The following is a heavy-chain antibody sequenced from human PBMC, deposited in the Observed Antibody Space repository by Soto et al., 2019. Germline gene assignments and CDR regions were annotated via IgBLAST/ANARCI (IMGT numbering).Heavy chain of an antibody. CDR3: AREDGNYYDSSGYNAFDI. D-gene: IGHD3-22*01. CDR2: ISSSSYI. V-gene: IGHV3-21*01. J-gene: IGHJ3*02. Sequence: PGGSLRLSCAASGFTFSSYSMNWVRQAPGKGLEWVSSISSSSYIYYADSVKGRFTISRDNAKNSLYLQMNSLRAEDTAVYYCAREDGNYYDSSGYNAFDIWGQGTMVTVSS. CDR1: GFTFSSYS.